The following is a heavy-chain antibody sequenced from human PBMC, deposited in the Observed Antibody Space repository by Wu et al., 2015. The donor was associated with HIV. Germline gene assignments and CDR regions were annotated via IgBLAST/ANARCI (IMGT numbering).Heavy chain of an antibody. V-gene: IGHV1-46*04. D-gene: IGHD3-16*01. CDR1: GYIFSDYY. Sequence: QVHLEQSGTEVKEPQTSVTMSCKASGYIFSDYYIHWVRQAPGQGLEWVGMTNPNGGRTRFARRLLGRATMSRDTSTSTIKLSLSNLKYEDTAIYYCARERYGAVSGLSMDVWGRGTTVIVSS. CDR3: ARERYGAVSGLSMDV. J-gene: IGHJ6*03. CDR2: TNPNGGRT.